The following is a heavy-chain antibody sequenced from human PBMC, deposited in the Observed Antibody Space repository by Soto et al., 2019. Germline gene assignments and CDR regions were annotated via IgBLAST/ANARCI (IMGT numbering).Heavy chain of an antibody. CDR3: ARGSYDFWSGISPYPNWFDP. Sequence: ASETLSLTCTVSSGSISSYYWTWIRQPPGKGLEWIGYIFYNGTTNYSPSLKSRVTLSVDTSKIQFSLRLRSATAADTAVYYCARGSYDFWSGISPYPNWFDPWGQGTLVTVSS. D-gene: IGHD3-3*01. CDR2: IFYNGTT. CDR1: SGSISSYY. V-gene: IGHV4-59*01. J-gene: IGHJ5*02.